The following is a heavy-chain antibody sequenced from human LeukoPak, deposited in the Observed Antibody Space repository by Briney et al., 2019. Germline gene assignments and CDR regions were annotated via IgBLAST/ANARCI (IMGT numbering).Heavy chain of an antibody. V-gene: IGHV1-18*01. CDR1: GYTFTSYG. Sequence: ASVKVSCKASGYTFTSYGISWVRQAPGQGLEWMGWISAYNGNTNYAQKLQGRVTMTTDTSTSTAYMELRSLRSDDTVVYYCARAGTYDFWSGYLRGHFDYWGQGTLVTVSS. CDR2: ISAYNGNT. J-gene: IGHJ4*02. CDR3: ARAGTYDFWSGYLRGHFDY. D-gene: IGHD3-3*01.